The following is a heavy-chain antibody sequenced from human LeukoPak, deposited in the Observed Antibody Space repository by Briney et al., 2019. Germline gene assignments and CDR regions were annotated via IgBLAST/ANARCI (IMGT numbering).Heavy chain of an antibody. J-gene: IGHJ4*02. Sequence: SGGSLRLSCAASGFTFSSYAMSWVRQAPGKGLEWVSSISGSGDNTYYADSVKGRFTISRDNSKNTLYLQMNSLRADDTAVYYCAKEERAAAGRDFEYWGQGTLVTVSS. CDR2: ISGSGDNT. CDR1: GFTFSSYA. D-gene: IGHD6-13*01. V-gene: IGHV3-23*01. CDR3: AKEERAAAGRDFEY.